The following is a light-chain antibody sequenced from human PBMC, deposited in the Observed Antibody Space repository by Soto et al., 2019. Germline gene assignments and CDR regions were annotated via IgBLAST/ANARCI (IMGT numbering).Light chain of an antibody. CDR2: KAY. V-gene: IGKV1-5*03. CDR1: QSISSW. J-gene: IGKJ2*02. Sequence: DIQMTQSPSTLSASVGDRVTITCRASQSISSWLAWDQQKPGKAPKLLIYKAYSLESGLPSRFSGSGSGTEFTLTVSSLQPDDFATYYCQQYNSWWTFGQGTKLEIK. CDR3: QQYNSWWT.